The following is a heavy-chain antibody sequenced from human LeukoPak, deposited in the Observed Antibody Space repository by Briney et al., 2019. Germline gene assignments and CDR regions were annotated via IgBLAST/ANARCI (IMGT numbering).Heavy chain of an antibody. J-gene: IGHJ4*02. V-gene: IGHV3-30-3*01. Sequence: PGGSLRLSCAASGFTFSSYAMHWVRQAPGKGLEWVAVISYDGSNKYYADSVKGRFTISRDNSKNTLYLQMNSLRAEDTAVYYCARAPVAAALVFFDYWGQGTLVTVSS. CDR1: GFTFSSYA. CDR3: ARAPVAAALVFFDY. CDR2: ISYDGSNK. D-gene: IGHD6-13*01.